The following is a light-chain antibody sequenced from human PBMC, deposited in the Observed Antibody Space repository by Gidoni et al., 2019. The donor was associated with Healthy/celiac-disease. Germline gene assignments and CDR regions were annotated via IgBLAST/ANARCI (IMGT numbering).Light chain of an antibody. CDR1: QSISIY. J-gene: IGKJ3*01. CDR3: QQSYSTPT. CDR2: AAS. Sequence: DIQMTQSPSSLSASVGDRVTITCRASQSISIYLNWYQQKPGKAPMLLFYAASSLQSGVPSRFIGSGSGTAFTLTISSLQPEDFSTYYCQQSYSTPTFGPGTKVDIK. V-gene: IGKV1-39*01.